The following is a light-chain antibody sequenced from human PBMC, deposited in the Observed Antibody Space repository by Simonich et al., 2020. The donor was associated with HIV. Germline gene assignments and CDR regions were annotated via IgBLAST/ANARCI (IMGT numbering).Light chain of an antibody. CDR3: QQYYGTPIT. CDR2: WAS. Sequence: DIVMTQSPDSLAVSLGERATIICKSSRNILYNPNNKNYLAWYQQKPGQPPNLLIYWASTRESGVPDRFSASGSGTYFTLTISSLQAEDVAVYYCQQYYGTPITFGQGTRLEI. CDR1: RNILYNPNNKNY. V-gene: IGKV4-1*01. J-gene: IGKJ5*01.